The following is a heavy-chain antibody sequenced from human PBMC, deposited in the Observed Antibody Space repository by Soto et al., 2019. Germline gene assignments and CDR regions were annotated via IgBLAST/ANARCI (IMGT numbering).Heavy chain of an antibody. Sequence: QITLKESGPTLVKPTQTLTLTCTFSGFSLRTSGVGVGWIRQPPGKTLEWLALIYWDNDKRYSPSLKSRLTITNDTSENQVVLTMTNMDPVDTAKYYCAQSRCGGDCLQSYPSHYYYGVDVWVQGTTVTVS. CDR3: AQSRCGGDCLQSYPSHYYYGVDV. V-gene: IGHV2-5*02. CDR1: GFSLRTSGVG. CDR2: IYWDNDK. J-gene: IGHJ6*02. D-gene: IGHD2-21*02.